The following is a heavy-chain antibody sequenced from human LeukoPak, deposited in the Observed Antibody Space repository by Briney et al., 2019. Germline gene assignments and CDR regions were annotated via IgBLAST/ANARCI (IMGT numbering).Heavy chain of an antibody. Sequence: GGSLRLSCAASGFTSSTYTMNWVRQAPGKGLEWVSSITSSSSYIYYADSLKGRFTISRDNAKNSLYLQMDSLRAEDTAVYYCAKDKARITIAAPKDAFDIWGQGTMVTVSS. CDR2: ITSSSSYI. D-gene: IGHD6-6*01. CDR3: AKDKARITIAAPKDAFDI. V-gene: IGHV3-21*01. CDR1: GFTSSTYT. J-gene: IGHJ3*02.